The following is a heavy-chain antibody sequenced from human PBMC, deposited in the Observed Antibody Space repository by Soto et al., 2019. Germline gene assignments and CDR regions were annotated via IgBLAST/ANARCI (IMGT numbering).Heavy chain of an antibody. D-gene: IGHD2-21*02. Sequence: EVQLVESGGGLAQPGGSLRLSCAASGFTFSNYGMNWVRQAPGKGLEWVSYIDSSSRSIYYSDSVKGRFSISRDNAESSLSLQMNSLRDEDTAVYYCASDPYTSTLVTIMDYWGQGLLVTVSS. CDR3: ASDPYTSTLVTIMDY. CDR1: GFTFSNYG. J-gene: IGHJ4*02. V-gene: IGHV3-48*02. CDR2: IDSSSRSI.